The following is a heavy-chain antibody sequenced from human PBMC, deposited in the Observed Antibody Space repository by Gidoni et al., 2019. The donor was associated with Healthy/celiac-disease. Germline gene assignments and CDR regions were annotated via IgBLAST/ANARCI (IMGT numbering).Heavy chain of an antibody. CDR1: GYSFPSYW. V-gene: IGHV5-10-1*03. D-gene: IGHD6-13*01. CDR3: ARHIRSSFAVDY. Sequence: DVQLVQSGAEVKKPGESLRLSCTGSGYSFPSYWISWVRQMPGKGLEWMGRIDPSDSYTNYSPSFQGHVTISADKSISTAYLQWSSLKASDTALYYCARHIRSSFAVDYWGQGTLVTVSS. J-gene: IGHJ4*02. CDR2: IDPSDSYT.